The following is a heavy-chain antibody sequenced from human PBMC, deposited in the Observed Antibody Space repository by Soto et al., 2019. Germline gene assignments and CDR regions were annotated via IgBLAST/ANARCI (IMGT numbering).Heavy chain of an antibody. CDR2: ISYDGSNE. CDR3: VKGWFGDDPDY. J-gene: IGHJ4*02. D-gene: IGHD3-10*01. Sequence: QVQLVESGGGVVQPGRSLRLSCAASGFNFSSYGIHWVRQAPGKGLEWVAIISYDGSNEYYGDSVKGRFTVSRDNSEITVYLQMNSLRTDDTALYYCVKGWFGDDPDYWGQGTLVTVSS. CDR1: GFNFSSYG. V-gene: IGHV3-30*18.